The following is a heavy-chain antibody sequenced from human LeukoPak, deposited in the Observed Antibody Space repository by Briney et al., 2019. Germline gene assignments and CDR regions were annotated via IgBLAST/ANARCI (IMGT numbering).Heavy chain of an antibody. CDR2: ISSSSSYI. J-gene: IGHJ6*03. V-gene: IGHV3-21*01. Sequence: GGSLRLSCAASGFTFSNYWMNWVRQAPGKGLEWVSSISSSSSYIYYGDSVKGRFTISRDNAKNSLYLQMNSLRAEDTAVYYCARGQPTMVRGVMGDYYMDVWGKGTTVTVSS. CDR1: GFTFSNYW. CDR3: ARGQPTMVRGVMGDYYMDV. D-gene: IGHD3-10*01.